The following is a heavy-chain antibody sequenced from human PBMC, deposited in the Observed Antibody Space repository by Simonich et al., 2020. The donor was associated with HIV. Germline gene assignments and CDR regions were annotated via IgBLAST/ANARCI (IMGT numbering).Heavy chain of an antibody. CDR2: IYHSGST. CDR3: ARNNFWSGWLFDY. J-gene: IGHJ4*02. V-gene: IGHV4-38-2*01. CDR1: GYSISSGYY. Sequence: QVQLQESGPGLVKPSEPLSLTCAVSGYSISSGYYWCWIRQPPGKGLEWIGSIYHSGSTYYNPSLKSRVTIAVDTSKNQFSLKLSSVTAADTAVYYCARNNFWSGWLFDYWGQGTLVTVSS. D-gene: IGHD3-3*01.